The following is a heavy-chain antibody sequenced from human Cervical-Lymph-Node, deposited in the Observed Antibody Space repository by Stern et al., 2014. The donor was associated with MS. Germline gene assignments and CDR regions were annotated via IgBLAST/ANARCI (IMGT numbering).Heavy chain of an antibody. CDR2: INPNSGDT. Sequence: VQLVQSGAEVKKPGASVKVSCKASGYSFTGYFLHWVRQAPGQGLELMGWINPNSGDTNYAQKFHGRVTMTRDSSSSTAYMELSSLRSDDTAVYYCARDGRSSYGSGSYYSSGYWGQGTLVTVSS. D-gene: IGHD3-10*01. CDR3: ARDGRSSYGSGSYYSSGY. J-gene: IGHJ4*02. CDR1: GYSFTGYF. V-gene: IGHV1-2*02.